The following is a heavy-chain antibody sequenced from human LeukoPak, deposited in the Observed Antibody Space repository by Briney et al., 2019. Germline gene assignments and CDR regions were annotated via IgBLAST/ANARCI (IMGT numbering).Heavy chain of an antibody. CDR3: ARTKSYDFWSGDAFYYFDY. V-gene: IGHV3-7*01. Sequence: PSGGSLRLSCAASGFTFSSYWMSWVRQAPGKGLECVANIKEDGSEKYYVDSVKGRFTISRDNAKKSLYLQMNSLRAEDTAVYYCARTKSYDFWSGDAFYYFDYWGQGTLVTVSS. CDR2: IKEDGSEK. CDR1: GFTFSSYW. D-gene: IGHD3-3*01. J-gene: IGHJ4*02.